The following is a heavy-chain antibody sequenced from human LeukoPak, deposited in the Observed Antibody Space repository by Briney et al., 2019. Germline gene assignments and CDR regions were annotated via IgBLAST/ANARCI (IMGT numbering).Heavy chain of an antibody. CDR3: ARDLSFGSLDF. D-gene: IGHD1-26*01. CDR1: GFILSTHG. Sequence: GGSLRLSCAAPGFILSTHGMHWVRQAPGKGLEWVAGMWRDGSREDYEDSVKGRFTISRDMSKNTLNLQMNSLRVEDTAMFYCARDLSFGSLDFGGQGTLVTVSS. CDR2: MWRDGSRE. J-gene: IGHJ4*02. V-gene: IGHV3-33*01.